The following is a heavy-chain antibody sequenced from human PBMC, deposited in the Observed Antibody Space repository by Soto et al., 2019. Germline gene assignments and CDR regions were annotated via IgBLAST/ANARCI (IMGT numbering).Heavy chain of an antibody. CDR1: GGSVSSGSYY. Sequence: PSETLSLTCTVSGGSVSSGSYYWSWIRQPPGKGLEWIGNVYYTGGTNYNPSLKSRATLSVDTSKNQFSLRLNSVTAADTAVYYCARQGYSSSSGFDYWGQGTLVTVSS. V-gene: IGHV4-61*01. J-gene: IGHJ4*02. CDR2: VYYTGGT. D-gene: IGHD6-6*01. CDR3: ARQGYSSSSGFDY.